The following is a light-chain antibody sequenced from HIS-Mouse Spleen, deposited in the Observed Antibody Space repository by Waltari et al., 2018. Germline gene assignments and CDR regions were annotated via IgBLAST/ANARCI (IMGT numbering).Light chain of an antibody. J-gene: IGKJ1*01. CDR2: AAS. Sequence: DIQLTKSPSFLSASVGDRVTITCRASQGISSYLAWYQQKPGKAPKLLIYAASTLQSGVPSRFSGSGSGTEFTLTISSLQPEDFATYYCQQLNSYPPTFGQGTKVEIK. CDR3: QQLNSYPPT. CDR1: QGISSY. V-gene: IGKV1-9*01.